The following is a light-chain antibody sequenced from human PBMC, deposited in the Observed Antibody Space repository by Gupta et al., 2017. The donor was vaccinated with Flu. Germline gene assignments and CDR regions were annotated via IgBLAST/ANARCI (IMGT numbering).Light chain of an antibody. V-gene: IGLV1-47*01. CDR3: ATWDDSLRGIL. CDR1: TANIGNNY. Sequence: RVTISCSGTTANIGNNYVDWYQHRPGTTPTVVIDVNDQRPPGVPDRLSGSKSGTSASLVISGLRSEDEATYYCATWDDSLRGILFGGGTKLTVL. J-gene: IGLJ2*01. CDR2: VND.